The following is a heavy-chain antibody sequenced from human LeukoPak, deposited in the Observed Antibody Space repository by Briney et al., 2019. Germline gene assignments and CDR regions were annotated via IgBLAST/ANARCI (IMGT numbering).Heavy chain of an antibody. CDR2: ISHRGQNT. Sequence: GGSLRLSCAASGFTFTTYGMSWVRQAPGKGLEWVSVISHRGQNTYYADSVKGRFTISRDNSKNTLYLQMNSLRAEDTAVYYCTKDLGSTTSYFDSWGQGILVTVSS. CDR3: TKDLGSTTSYFDS. V-gene: IGHV3-23*01. D-gene: IGHD7-27*01. J-gene: IGHJ4*02. CDR1: GFTFTTYG.